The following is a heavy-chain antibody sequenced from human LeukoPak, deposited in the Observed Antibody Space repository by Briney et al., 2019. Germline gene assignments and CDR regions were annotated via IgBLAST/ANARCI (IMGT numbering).Heavy chain of an antibody. CDR2: ISGSGGST. Sequence: QPGGSLRLSCAASGFTFSSYAMSWVRQAPGKGLEWVSAISGSGGSTYYADSVKGRFTISRDNSKNTLYLQMNSLRAEDTAVYYCAKASSGYSYGRNWFDPWGRGTLVTVSS. J-gene: IGHJ5*02. CDR3: AKASSGYSYGRNWFDP. V-gene: IGHV3-23*01. CDR1: GFTFSSYA. D-gene: IGHD5-18*01.